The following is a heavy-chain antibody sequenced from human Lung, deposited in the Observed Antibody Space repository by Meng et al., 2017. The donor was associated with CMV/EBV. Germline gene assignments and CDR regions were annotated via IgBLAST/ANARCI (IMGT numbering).Heavy chain of an antibody. D-gene: IGHD6-19*01. CDR1: GGSISISTW. J-gene: IGHJ4*02. Sequence: QVPPQEAGPGLVKPSGTLSLTGAVSGGSISISTWWSWVRQPPGKGLEWIGEIYHSGGTNYNPSLRGRVTISLDKSKNQFSLSLRSVTAADTAVYYCARDPYATGWAGWGQGTLVTVSS. V-gene: IGHV4-4*02. CDR3: ARDPYATGWAG. CDR2: IYHSGGT.